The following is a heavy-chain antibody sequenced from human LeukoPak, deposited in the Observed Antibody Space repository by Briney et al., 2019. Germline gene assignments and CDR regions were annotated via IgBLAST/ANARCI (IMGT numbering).Heavy chain of an antibody. Sequence: GESLKISCKGSGYSFTSYWIGWVRQMPGKGLEWMGIIYPGDSDTGYSPSFQGQVTISADKSISTAYLQWSSLKASDTAMYYCARQGKSYYDSSGYSDYWGQGTLVTVSS. D-gene: IGHD3-22*01. CDR3: ARQGKSYYDSSGYSDY. CDR2: IYPGDSDT. V-gene: IGHV5-51*01. J-gene: IGHJ4*02. CDR1: GYSFTSYW.